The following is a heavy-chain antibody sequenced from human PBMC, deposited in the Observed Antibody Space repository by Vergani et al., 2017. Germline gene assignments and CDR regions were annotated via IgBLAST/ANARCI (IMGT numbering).Heavy chain of an antibody. D-gene: IGHD6-13*01. CDR3: ARLEGSSWENWYFDL. J-gene: IGHJ2*01. CDR1: GGSISSGSYY. CDR2: IYTSGST. Sequence: QVQLQESGPGLVKPSQTLSLTCTVSGGSISSGSYYWSWIRQPAGKGLEWIGRIYTSGSTNYNPSLKSRVTISVDTSKNQFSLKLSSVTAADTAMYYCARLEGSSWENWYFDLWGRGTLVTVSS. V-gene: IGHV4-61*02.